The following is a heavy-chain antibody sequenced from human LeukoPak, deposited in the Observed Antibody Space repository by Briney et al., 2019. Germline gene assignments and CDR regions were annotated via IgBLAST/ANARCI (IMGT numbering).Heavy chain of an antibody. CDR2: IIAILGIA. CDR1: GGTFSSYA. Sequence: GSSVKVSCKASGGTFSSYAISWVRQAPGQGLEWMGRIIAILGIANYAQKFQGRVTITADKSTSTAYMELSSLRSEDTAVYYCARDRWYYYGSGSYYYYGMDVWGQGTTVTVSS. J-gene: IGHJ6*02. V-gene: IGHV1-69*04. CDR3: ARDRWYYYGSGSYYYYGMDV. D-gene: IGHD3-10*01.